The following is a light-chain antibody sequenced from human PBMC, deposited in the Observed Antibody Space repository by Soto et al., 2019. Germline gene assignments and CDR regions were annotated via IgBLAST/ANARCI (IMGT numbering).Light chain of an antibody. CDR3: QQYNNWPWT. CDR2: DAS. CDR1: QSVSSY. Sequence: EIVLTQSPATLSLSPGERATLSCRASQSVSSYLAWYQQKPGQAPRLLIYDASSRATGIPARFSGSGSGTEFTLTISSLQSEDFAVYYCQQYNNWPWTFGQGTKVE. J-gene: IGKJ1*01. V-gene: IGKV3D-15*01.